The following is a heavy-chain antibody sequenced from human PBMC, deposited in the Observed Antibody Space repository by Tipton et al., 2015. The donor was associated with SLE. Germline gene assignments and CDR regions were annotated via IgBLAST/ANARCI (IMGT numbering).Heavy chain of an antibody. CDR2: IRGKVNSYAT. CDR3: TRTVTMNFYGMDD. CDR1: GFTFSGSA. D-gene: IGHD4-11*01. J-gene: IGHJ6*02. V-gene: IGHV3-73*01. Sequence: SLRLSCAASGFTFSGSAMHWVRQASGKGLEWVGRIRGKVNSYATSYTASVKGRFTISRDDSKNTAYLQMNSLKTEDTAVYYCTRTVTMNFYGMDDWGQGTTVTVSS.